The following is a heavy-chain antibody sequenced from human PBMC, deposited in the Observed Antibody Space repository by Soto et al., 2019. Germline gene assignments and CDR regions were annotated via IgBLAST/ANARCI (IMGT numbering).Heavy chain of an antibody. CDR2: IYYSGST. CDR1: GGSISSGGYY. V-gene: IGHV4-31*03. D-gene: IGHD3-10*01. Sequence: QVQLQESGPGLVKPSQTLSLTCTVSGGSISSGGYYWSWIRQHPGKGLEWIGYIYYSGSTYYNPSLKSRGNISVDTAKNQFSLKLSSVTAADTAVYYCARSPVLLWFGELADNWFDPWGQGTLVTVSS. CDR3: ARSPVLLWFGELADNWFDP. J-gene: IGHJ5*02.